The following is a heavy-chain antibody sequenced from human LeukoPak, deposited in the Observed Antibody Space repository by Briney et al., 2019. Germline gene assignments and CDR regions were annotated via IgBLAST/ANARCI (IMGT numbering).Heavy chain of an antibody. CDR1: GGSVSSGSYY. D-gene: IGHD6-19*01. V-gene: IGHV4-61*02. Sequence: SQTLSLTCTVSGGSVSSGSYYWSWIRQPAGKGLEWIGRIYTSGSTNYNPSLKSRVTISVDTSKNQFSLKLSSVTAADTAVYYCAAGYSSTLLPWGQGTLVTVSS. J-gene: IGHJ5*02. CDR2: IYTSGST. CDR3: AAGYSSTLLP.